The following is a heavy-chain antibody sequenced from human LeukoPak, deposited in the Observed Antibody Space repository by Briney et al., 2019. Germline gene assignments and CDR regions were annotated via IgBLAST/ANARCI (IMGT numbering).Heavy chain of an antibody. V-gene: IGHV3-30*04. CDR2: ISYDGSNK. J-gene: IGHJ6*04. CDR1: GFTFSSYA. Sequence: GGSLRLSCAASGFTFSSYAMPWVRQAPGKGLEWVAVISYDGSNKYYADSVKGRFTISRDNSKNTLYLQMNSLRAEDTAVYYCARATYYYGSGSSVYYGMDVWGKGTTVTVSS. D-gene: IGHD3-10*01. CDR3: ARATYYYGSGSSVYYGMDV.